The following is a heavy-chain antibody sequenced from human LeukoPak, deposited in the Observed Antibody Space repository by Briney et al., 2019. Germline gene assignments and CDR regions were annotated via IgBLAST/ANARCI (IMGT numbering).Heavy chain of an antibody. CDR2: IYYGGST. Sequence: PSQTLSLTCTVSGGSISSGDYYWSWIRQPPGKGLEWIGYIYYGGSTNYNPSLKSRVTISVDTSKNQFSLKLSSVTAADTAVYYCAREGVVVPAVSMGQDYWYFDLWGRGTLVTVSS. D-gene: IGHD2-2*01. J-gene: IGHJ2*01. CDR1: GGSISSGDYY. CDR3: AREGVVVPAVSMGQDYWYFDL. V-gene: IGHV4-30-4*01.